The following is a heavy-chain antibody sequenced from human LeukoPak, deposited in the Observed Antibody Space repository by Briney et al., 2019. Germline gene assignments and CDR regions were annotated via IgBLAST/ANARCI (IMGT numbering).Heavy chain of an antibody. V-gene: IGHV3-9*01. Sequence: GGSLRLSCVGSGVILRDHAMHWVRQVPGKGLEWVSGIYWSGVGIDYADSVKGRFTTSRDNAKNTLYLQMNSLRAEDTAVYYCARDRTMVRGVILRWFDPWGQGTLVTVSS. J-gene: IGHJ5*02. CDR2: IYWSGVGI. CDR3: ARDRTMVRGVILRWFDP. CDR1: GVILRDHA. D-gene: IGHD3-10*01.